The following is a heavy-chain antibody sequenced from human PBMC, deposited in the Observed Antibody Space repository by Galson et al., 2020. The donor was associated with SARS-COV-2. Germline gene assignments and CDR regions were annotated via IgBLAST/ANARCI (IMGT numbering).Heavy chain of an antibody. CDR1: GFSLSTSGMC. V-gene: IGHV2-70*11. D-gene: IGHD3-22*01. CDR3: ARSQYYYDSSGYYIHDAFDS. CDR2: IDWDDDK. J-gene: IGHJ3*02. Sequence: SGPTLVKPTQTLTLTCTFSGFSLSTSGMCVSWIRQPPGKALEWLARIDWDDDKYYSTSLKTRLTISKDTSKNQVVLTMTNMDPVDTATYYCARSQYYYDSSGYYIHDAFDSWGQGTMVTVSS.